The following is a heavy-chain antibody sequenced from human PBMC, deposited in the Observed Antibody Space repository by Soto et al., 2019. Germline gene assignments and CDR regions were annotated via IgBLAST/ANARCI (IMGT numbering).Heavy chain of an antibody. CDR2: IIPIFGTA. CDR3: ARDEVPAANWLDP. CDR1: GGTFSSYA. Sequence: SVKVSCKASGGTFSSYAISWVRQAPGQGLEWMGGIIPIFGTANYAQKFQGRVTMTTDTSTSTAYMELRSLRSDDTAVYYCARDEVPAANWLDPWGQGTLVTVSS. J-gene: IGHJ5*02. V-gene: IGHV1-69*05. D-gene: IGHD2-2*01.